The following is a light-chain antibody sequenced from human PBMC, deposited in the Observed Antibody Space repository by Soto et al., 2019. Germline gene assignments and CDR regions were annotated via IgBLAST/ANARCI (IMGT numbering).Light chain of an antibody. J-gene: IGKJ5*01. Sequence: EIVMTQSPATLSVSPGERATLSCRASQSVSSNLAWYQQKPGQAPRLLIYGASTRATGIPARFSGSGSGTAFTLTISSLQSEDFAVYHCQQYNNWPPITFGQGTRLETK. V-gene: IGKV3D-15*01. CDR2: GAS. CDR3: QQYNNWPPIT. CDR1: QSVSSN.